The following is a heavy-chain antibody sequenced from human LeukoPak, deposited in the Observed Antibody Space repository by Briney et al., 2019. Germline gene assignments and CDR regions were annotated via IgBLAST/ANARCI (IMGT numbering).Heavy chain of an antibody. J-gene: IGHJ4*02. CDR1: GFTFSSYA. D-gene: IGHD3-16*01. CDR3: TRGAYYYGY. Sequence: GGSLRLSCAASGFTFSSYAMSWVRQAPGKGLEWVSSISGSDGSTYYADSVKGRFTISRDNAKNSLDLQMNSLRAEDTAVYYCTRGAYYYGYWGQGTLVTVSS. V-gene: IGHV3-23*01. CDR2: ISGSDGST.